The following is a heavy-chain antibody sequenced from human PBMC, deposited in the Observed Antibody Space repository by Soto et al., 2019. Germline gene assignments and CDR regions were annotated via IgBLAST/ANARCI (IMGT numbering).Heavy chain of an antibody. Sequence: KASETLSLTCAVSGGSISSGGYSWSWIRQPPGKGLEWIGFFHHSGSTYYIPSLKSRLTISVDRSKNQFSLKLSSVTAADTAVYYCARANPYYYDSSGYYPFDFWGQGTLVTVSS. V-gene: IGHV4-30-2*01. D-gene: IGHD3-22*01. CDR2: FHHSGST. J-gene: IGHJ4*02. CDR1: GGSISSGGYS. CDR3: ARANPYYYDSSGYYPFDF.